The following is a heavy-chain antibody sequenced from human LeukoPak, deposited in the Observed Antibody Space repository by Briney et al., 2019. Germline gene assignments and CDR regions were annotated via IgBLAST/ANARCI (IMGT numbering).Heavy chain of an antibody. D-gene: IGHD2-15*01. V-gene: IGHV3-48*01. CDR1: GFTFSSYS. CDR2: ISSSSSTI. Sequence: GGSLRLSCAVSGFTFSSYSMTWVRQAPGKGLEWVSYISSSSSTIYYADSVKGRFTISRDNAKNSLYLQMNSLRAEDTAVYYCARMAGYCSGGSCYNDYYGMDVWGQGTTVTVSS. CDR3: ARMAGYCSGGSCYNDYYGMDV. J-gene: IGHJ6*02.